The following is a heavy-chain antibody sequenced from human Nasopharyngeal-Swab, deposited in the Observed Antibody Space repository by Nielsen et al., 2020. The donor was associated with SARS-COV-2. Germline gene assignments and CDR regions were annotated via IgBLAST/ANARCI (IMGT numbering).Heavy chain of an antibody. CDR2: INPNSGGT. Sequence: ASVKVSCKASGYTFTGYYMHWVRQAPGQGLEWRGWINPNSGGTNYAQKFQGWVTMTRDTSISTAYMELSRLRSDDTAVYYCARGPVVVPAAIPEGGYYYYYMDVWGKGTTVTVSS. D-gene: IGHD2-2*02. V-gene: IGHV1-2*04. CDR1: GYTFTGYY. J-gene: IGHJ6*03. CDR3: ARGPVVVPAAIPEGGYYYYYMDV.